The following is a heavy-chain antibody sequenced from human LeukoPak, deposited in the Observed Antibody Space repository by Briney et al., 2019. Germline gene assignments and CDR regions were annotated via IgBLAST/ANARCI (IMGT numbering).Heavy chain of an antibody. D-gene: IGHD4-17*01. CDR1: GGSISSSSYY. CDR3: ARDRRLTTVTTNYYYGMDV. V-gene: IGHV4-39*07. CDR2: IYYSGST. J-gene: IGHJ6*02. Sequence: PSETLSLTCTVSGGSISSSSYYWGWIRQPPGKGLEWIGSIYYSGSTYYNPSLKSRVTISVDTSKNQFSLKLSSVTAADTAVYYCARDRRLTTVTTNYYYGMDVWGQGTTVTVSS.